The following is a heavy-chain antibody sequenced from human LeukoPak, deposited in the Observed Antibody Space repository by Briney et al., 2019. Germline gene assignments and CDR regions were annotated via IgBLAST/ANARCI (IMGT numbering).Heavy chain of an antibody. J-gene: IGHJ3*02. CDR1: GFTFSNYA. V-gene: IGHV3-23*01. Sequence: PGGSLRLSCAASGFTFSNYAMNWVRQAPGKGLEWVSTISGSGGSTYYADSVKGRFTISRDNSKNTLYLQMNSLRAEDTAVYYCAKDRHILTGYYGPDDAFDIWGQGTMVTVSS. D-gene: IGHD3-9*01. CDR3: AKDRHILTGYYGPDDAFDI. CDR2: ISGSGGST.